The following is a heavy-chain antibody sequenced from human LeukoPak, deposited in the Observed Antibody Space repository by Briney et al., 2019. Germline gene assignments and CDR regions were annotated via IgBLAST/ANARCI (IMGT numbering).Heavy chain of an antibody. V-gene: IGHV4-34*01. CDR2: INHSGST. CDR3: AGSSSP. Sequence: SETLSLTCAVYGGSFSGYYWSWIRQPPGKGLEWIGEINHSGSTNYNPSLKSRVTISVDTSKNQFSLKLSSVTAADTAVYYCAGSSSPWGQGTLVTVSS. J-gene: IGHJ5*02. CDR1: GGSFSGYY. D-gene: IGHD6-19*01.